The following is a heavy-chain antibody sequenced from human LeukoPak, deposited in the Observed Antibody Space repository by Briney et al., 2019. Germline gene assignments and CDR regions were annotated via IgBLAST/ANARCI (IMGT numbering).Heavy chain of an antibody. CDR1: GFTFSRYS. V-gene: IGHV3-21*01. Sequence: GGSLRLSCAASGFTFSRYSMNWVRQAPGKGLEWVASISSTSTFIYSADSVKGRFTISRDTAKNSLFLQMNSLRAEDTAIYYCARDYFDSSDYPQTYYHSYMDVWGKGTTVTVSS. D-gene: IGHD3-22*01. CDR3: ARDYFDSSDYPQTYYHSYMDV. CDR2: ISSTSTFI. J-gene: IGHJ6*03.